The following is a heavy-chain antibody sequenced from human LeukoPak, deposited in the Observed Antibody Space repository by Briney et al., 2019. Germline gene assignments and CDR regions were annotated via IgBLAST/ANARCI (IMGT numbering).Heavy chain of an antibody. CDR1: GFTFSSYS. Sequence: PGGSLRLSCAASGFTFSSYSMNWVRQAPGKGLEWVSYISSSSSTIYYADSVKGRFTISRDNAKNSLYLQMNSLRAEDTAVYYCARASHDSDWGQGTLVTVSS. CDR3: ARASHDSD. CDR2: ISSSSSTI. J-gene: IGHJ4*02. D-gene: IGHD3-16*01. V-gene: IGHV3-48*04.